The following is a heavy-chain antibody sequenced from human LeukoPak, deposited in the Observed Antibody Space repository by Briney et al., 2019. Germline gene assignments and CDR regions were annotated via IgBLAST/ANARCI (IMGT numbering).Heavy chain of an antibody. CDR3: ARSVPSDY. Sequence: ASVKVSCKTSGYTFTSFGISWVRQAPGQGLEWMGWISVYNGDTNFAQKFQGRVTMTTDTSTSTVYMELGNLRSDDTAVYYCARSVPSDYWGQGTLVTASS. J-gene: IGHJ4*02. CDR1: GYTFTSFG. CDR2: ISVYNGDT. V-gene: IGHV1-18*01.